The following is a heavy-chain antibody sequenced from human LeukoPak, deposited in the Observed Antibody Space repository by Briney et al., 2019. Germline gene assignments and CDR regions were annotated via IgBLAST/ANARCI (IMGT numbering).Heavy chain of an antibody. J-gene: IGHJ2*01. CDR2: IYTSGST. Sequence: NPSETLSLTCTVSGGSLSSGSHYWSWIRQPAGKELEWIGRIYTSGSTNYNPSLKSRVTISVDTSKNQFSLKLSSVTAADTAVYYCARGVTGYHWYLDLWGRGTVVTVSS. V-gene: IGHV4-61*02. D-gene: IGHD3-9*01. CDR1: GGSLSSGSHY. CDR3: ARGVTGYHWYLDL.